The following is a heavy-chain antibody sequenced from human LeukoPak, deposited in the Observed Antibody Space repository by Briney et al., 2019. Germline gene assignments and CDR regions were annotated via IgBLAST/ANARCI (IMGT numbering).Heavy chain of an antibody. Sequence: PSETLSLTCTVSGDSMSSGNYYWTWIRQPPGKGLEWIGYIYYSGSTFYNPSLKSRVTISVDTSKNEFSLKLSSATAADTAVYYCAREFWSGSYSDKWGQGTLVTVSS. J-gene: IGHJ4*02. CDR1: GDSMSSGNYY. V-gene: IGHV4-30-4*01. CDR3: AREFWSGSYSDK. D-gene: IGHD3-3*01. CDR2: IYYSGST.